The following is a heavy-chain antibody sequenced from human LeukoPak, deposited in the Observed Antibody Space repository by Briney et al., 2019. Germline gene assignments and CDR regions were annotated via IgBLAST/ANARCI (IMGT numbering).Heavy chain of an antibody. CDR3: ASDIVATSGDF. Sequence: PWGSLRLSCAASGFTFSDYYMSWIRQAPGKGLEWVAYITSSGDDIYYADSVKGRFTISRDNAKNALFLRMSSLRVEDTATYYCASDIVATSGDFWGQGTLVSVSS. CDR2: ITSSGDDI. J-gene: IGHJ4*02. V-gene: IGHV3-11*01. CDR1: GFTFSDYY. D-gene: IGHD5-12*01.